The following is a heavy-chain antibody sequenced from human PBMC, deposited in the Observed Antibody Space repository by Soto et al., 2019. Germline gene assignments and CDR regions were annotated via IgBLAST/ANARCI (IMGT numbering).Heavy chain of an antibody. D-gene: IGHD5-18*01. CDR1: GFTFSGSA. Sequence: PGGSLRLSCAASGFTFSGSAMHWVRQASGKGLEWVGRIRSKANSYATAYVASVKGRFTISRDDSKNTAYLQMNSLKTEDTAVYYCTSQGYSYGFVYWGQGXLFTVYS. V-gene: IGHV3-73*01. CDR2: IRSKANSYAT. J-gene: IGHJ4*02. CDR3: TSQGYSYGFVY.